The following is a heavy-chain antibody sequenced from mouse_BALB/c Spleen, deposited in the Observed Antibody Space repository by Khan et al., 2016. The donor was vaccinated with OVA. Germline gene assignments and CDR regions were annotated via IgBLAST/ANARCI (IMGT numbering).Heavy chain of an antibody. D-gene: IGHD2-13*01. J-gene: IGHJ3*01. Sequence: VQLKESGPELMKPGASVKISCKASGYSFTSYYIHWVMQSHGKSLEWIGYIDPFSGGTTYNQKFKGKATLTVDKSSSTAYIHLSKLTSEDSAVYYCTRQGDVAWFTYWGQGTLVTVSA. CDR1: GYSFTSYY. CDR3: TRQGDVAWFTY. CDR2: IDPFSGGT. V-gene: IGHV1S135*01.